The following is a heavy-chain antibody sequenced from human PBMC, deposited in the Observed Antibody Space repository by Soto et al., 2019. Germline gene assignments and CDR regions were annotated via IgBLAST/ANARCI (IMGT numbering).Heavy chain of an antibody. J-gene: IGHJ6*02. Sequence: GASVKVSCKASRGTFSSYAISWVRQAPGQGLEWMGGIIPIFGTANYAQKFQGRVTITADESTSTAYMELSSLRSEDTAVYYCATERRVVVIKLLSYYYYGMDVWGQGTTVTVSS. CDR1: RGTFSSYA. V-gene: IGHV1-69*13. D-gene: IGHD3-22*01. CDR2: IIPIFGTA. CDR3: ATERRVVVIKLLSYYYYGMDV.